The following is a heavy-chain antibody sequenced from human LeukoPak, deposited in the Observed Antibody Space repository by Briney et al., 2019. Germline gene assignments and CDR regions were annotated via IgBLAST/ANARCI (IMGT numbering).Heavy chain of an antibody. V-gene: IGHV4-39*07. J-gene: IGHJ4*02. Sequence: PSETLSLTCTVSGGSISSSSYYWGWIRQPPGKGLEWIGSIYHSGSTYYNPSLKSRVTISVDTSKNQFSLKLSSVTAADTAVYYCARDSSSWSPFDYWGQGTLVTVSS. CDR2: IYHSGST. CDR3: ARDSSSWSPFDY. D-gene: IGHD6-13*01. CDR1: GGSISSSSYY.